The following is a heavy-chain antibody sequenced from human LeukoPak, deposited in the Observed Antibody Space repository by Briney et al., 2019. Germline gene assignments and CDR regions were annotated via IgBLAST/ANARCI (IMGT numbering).Heavy chain of an antibody. CDR1: AFTFSVYW. J-gene: IGHJ4*02. CDR3: VRDGIRDIPGIITIRYDF. D-gene: IGHD3-10*01. V-gene: IGHV3-7*05. Sequence: GGSLRLSCSASAFTFSVYWMTWVRQAPGKGLEWVATIKEDGSNKYYVDSVRGPLTISRDNAEYSVYVQMERLTVEATALYFCVRDGIRDIPGIITIRYDFWGQGTLVTVSS. CDR2: IKEDGSNK.